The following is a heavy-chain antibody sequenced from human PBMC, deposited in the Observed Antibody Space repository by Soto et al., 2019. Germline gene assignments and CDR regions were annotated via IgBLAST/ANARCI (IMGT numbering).Heavy chain of an antibody. J-gene: IGHJ6*02. CDR2: IWYDGSNK. Sequence: QVQLVESGGGVVQPGRSLRLSCAASGFTFSSYGMHWVRQAPGKGLEWVAVIWYDGSNKYYADSVKGRFTISRDNSKNTLYLQMNSLRAEDTAVYFCARDRYGDYVPYYYYGMDVWAQGTTVTVSS. V-gene: IGHV3-33*01. CDR1: GFTFSSYG. CDR3: ARDRYGDYVPYYYYGMDV. D-gene: IGHD4-17*01.